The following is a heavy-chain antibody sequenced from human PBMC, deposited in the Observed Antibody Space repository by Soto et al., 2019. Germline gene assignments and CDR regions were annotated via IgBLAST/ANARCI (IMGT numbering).Heavy chain of an antibody. CDR1: GFTFSTYS. Sequence: GGSLRLSCAASGFTFSTYSMNWVRQAPGKGLEWVSSITSASSYIHYADSVKGRFTISRDNAKNSLYLQMNSLRAEDTAVYYYVSYGPPLSGYCSSGSCYYYGMDVWGQGTTVTVSS. CDR2: ITSASSYI. V-gene: IGHV3-21*01. CDR3: VSYGPPLSGYCSSGSCYYYGMDV. D-gene: IGHD2-15*01. J-gene: IGHJ6*02.